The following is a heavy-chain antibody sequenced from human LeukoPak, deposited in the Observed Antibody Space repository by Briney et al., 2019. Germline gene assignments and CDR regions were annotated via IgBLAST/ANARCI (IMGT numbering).Heavy chain of an antibody. CDR3: ARAPGPPQHWYFDL. J-gene: IGHJ2*01. D-gene: IGHD1-14*01. V-gene: IGHV3-53*01. CDR2: IYSGGST. Sequence: PGGSLRLSCAASGFTVSSNYMSWVRQAPGKGLEWVSVIYSGGSTYYADSVKGRFTISRDNSKNTLYLQMNSLRAEDTAVYYCARAPGPPQHWYFDLWGRGTLVTVSS. CDR1: GFTVSSNY.